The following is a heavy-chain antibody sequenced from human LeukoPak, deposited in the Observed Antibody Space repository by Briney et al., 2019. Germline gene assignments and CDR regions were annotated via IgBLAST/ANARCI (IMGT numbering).Heavy chain of an antibody. J-gene: IGHJ4*02. CDR2: TALGSGDT. V-gene: IGHV1-58*02. CDR3: AAGFSNHGYIY. Sequence: ASVKVSCKASGLTFRTSAMQWVRQTRGQGLEWIGWTALGSGDTNYAQSLKERVTITRDMSTSTAYMELSSLRSEDTAMYYCAAGFSNHGYIYWGQGTLVTVSS. D-gene: IGHD6-13*01. CDR1: GLTFRTSA.